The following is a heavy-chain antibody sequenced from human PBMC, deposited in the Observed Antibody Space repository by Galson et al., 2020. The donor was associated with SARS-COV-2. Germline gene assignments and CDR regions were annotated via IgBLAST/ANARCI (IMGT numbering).Heavy chain of an antibody. V-gene: IGHV3-30*04. CDR1: GFTFSSYA. CDR2: ISYDGSNK. CDR3: ARDIAISSSWYTGRDY. Sequence: GESLKISCAASGFTFSSYAMHWVRQAPGKGLEWVAVISYDGSNKYYADSVKGRFTISRDNSKNTLYLQMNSLRAEDTAVYYCARDIAISSSWYTGRDYWGQGTLVTVSS. J-gene: IGHJ4*02. D-gene: IGHD6-13*01.